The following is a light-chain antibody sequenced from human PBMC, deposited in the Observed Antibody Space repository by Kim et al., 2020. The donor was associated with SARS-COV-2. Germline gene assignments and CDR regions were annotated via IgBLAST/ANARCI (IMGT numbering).Light chain of an antibody. CDR3: QQYHTDST. J-gene: IGKJ4*01. CDR1: QSIGTW. CDR2: KAS. Sequence: SASVGDRVTITCRASQSIGTWLAWYQQKPGKAPKLLIYKASSLESGVPSRFIGSASGTEFTLTIDSLQPDDFATYYCQQYHTDSTFGGGTKVDIK. V-gene: IGKV1-5*03.